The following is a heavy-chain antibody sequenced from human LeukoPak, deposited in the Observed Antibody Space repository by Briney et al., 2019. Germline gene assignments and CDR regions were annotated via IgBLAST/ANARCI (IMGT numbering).Heavy chain of an antibody. CDR1: GFTFSSCG. D-gene: IGHD6-19*01. CDR3: AKGDSSDPFEY. CDR2: IWYDGSNK. J-gene: IGHJ4*02. Sequence: PGRSLRLSCAASGFTFSSCGMHWARQAPGKGLEWVAVIWYDGSNKYYADSVKGRFTISRDNSGNTLFLQMNTLRAEDTAVYYCAKGDSSDPFEYWGLGTLVTVSS. V-gene: IGHV3-33*06.